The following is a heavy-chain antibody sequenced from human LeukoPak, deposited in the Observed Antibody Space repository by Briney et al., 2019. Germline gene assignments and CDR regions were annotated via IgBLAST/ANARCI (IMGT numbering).Heavy chain of an antibody. Sequence: ASVKVSCKASGYTFTGYYMHWVRQAPGQGLEWMGRINPNSGGTNYAQKFQGRATMTRDTSISTAYMELSRLRSDDTAVYYCARDSRSRYCSGVGTYWGQGTLVTVSS. CDR2: INPNSGGT. V-gene: IGHV1-2*06. CDR3: ARDSRSRYCSGVGTY. D-gene: IGHD2-15*01. CDR1: GYTFTGYY. J-gene: IGHJ4*02.